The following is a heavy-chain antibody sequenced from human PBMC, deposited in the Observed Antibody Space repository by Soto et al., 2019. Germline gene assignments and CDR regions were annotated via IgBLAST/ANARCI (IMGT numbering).Heavy chain of an antibody. D-gene: IGHD2-21*02. V-gene: IGHV3-64*01. J-gene: IGHJ4*02. CDR3: ASSGLPFDS. CDR2: ISRNGGST. CDR1: GFTFSSYA. Sequence: EVQLVESGGGLVQPGGSLRISCAASGFTFSSYAMHWVRQAPGKGLEYVSGISRNGGSTYYANSVKGRFTISRDNSKSTMYLEVSSLRAEDMAVYYCASSGLPFDSWGQGTLVTVSS.